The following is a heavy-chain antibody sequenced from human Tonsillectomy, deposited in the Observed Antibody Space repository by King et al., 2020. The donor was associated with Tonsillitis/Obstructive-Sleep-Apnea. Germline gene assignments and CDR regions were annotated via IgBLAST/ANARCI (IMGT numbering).Heavy chain of an antibody. J-gene: IGHJ2*01. CDR1: GYSFTSYW. CDR2: IYPGDSDT. CDR3: ARSTVVVTADWYFDL. D-gene: IGHD2-21*02. Sequence: QLVQSGAEVKKPGESLKISCKGSGYSFTSYWIGWVRQMPGKGLEWMGIIYPGDSDTRYSPSFQGQVTISADKSISTAYLQWSSLKASDTAMYYCARSTVVVTADWYFDLWGRGTLVTVSS. V-gene: IGHV5-51*03.